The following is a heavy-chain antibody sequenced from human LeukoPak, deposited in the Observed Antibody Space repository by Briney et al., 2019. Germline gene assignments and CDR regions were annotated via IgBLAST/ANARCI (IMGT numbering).Heavy chain of an antibody. J-gene: IGHJ4*02. CDR2: IKQDGSEK. CDR3: ARPRRYSSYNFDY. V-gene: IGHV3-7*01. Sequence: GGSLRLSCAAYGFTFSSYWMSWVRQAPGKGLEWVANIKQDGSEKYYVDSVKGRFTISRDNAKNSLYLQMNSLRAEDTAVYYCARPRRYSSYNFDYWGQGTLVTVSS. CDR1: GFTFSSYW. D-gene: IGHD6-6*01.